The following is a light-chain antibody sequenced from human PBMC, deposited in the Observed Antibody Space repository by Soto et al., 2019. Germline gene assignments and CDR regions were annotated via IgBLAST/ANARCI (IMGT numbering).Light chain of an antibody. J-gene: IGKJ2*01. Sequence: IHMTQSPSSLSASVGDRITVTCRASQRITTYVHWYQLKPGEAPKLLISTSGTLQRGVPSRFSGSGSGTDFTLTITRLQPADFATYFCQQTYSTPYTFGQGTKLEIK. V-gene: IGKV1-39*01. CDR1: QRITTY. CDR2: TSG. CDR3: QQTYSTPYT.